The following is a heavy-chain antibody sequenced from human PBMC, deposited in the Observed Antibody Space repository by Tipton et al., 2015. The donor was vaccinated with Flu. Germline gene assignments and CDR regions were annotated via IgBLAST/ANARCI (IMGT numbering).Heavy chain of an antibody. Sequence: TLSLTCTVSGGSISSGGYYWSWIRQHPGKGLEWIGYIYYSGSTYYNPSLKSRVTISVDTSKNQFSLKLSSVTAADTAVYYCARDSDDFWSGYYFAPWGQGTLVPVSS. CDR3: ARDSDDFWSGYYFAP. D-gene: IGHD3-3*01. V-gene: IGHV4-31*03. J-gene: IGHJ5*02. CDR1: GGSISSGGYY. CDR2: IYYSGST.